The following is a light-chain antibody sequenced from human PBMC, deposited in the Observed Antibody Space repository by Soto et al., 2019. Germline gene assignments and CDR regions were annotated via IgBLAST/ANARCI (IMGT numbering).Light chain of an antibody. V-gene: IGKV1-33*01. CDR2: DAS. CDR1: QDIRKY. J-gene: IGKJ5*01. Sequence: IHMTHSPSTLSSSVLYRVTMTCQATQDIRKYLNWYQQKPGKAPKLLIYDASSLETGVPSRFSGSGSGTDFTFTISSLQPEDFATYYCQQYDNLPLIFGQGTRLEIK. CDR3: QQYDNLPLI.